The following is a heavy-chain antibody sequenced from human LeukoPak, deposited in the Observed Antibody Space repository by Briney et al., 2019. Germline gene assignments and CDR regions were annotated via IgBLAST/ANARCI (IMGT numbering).Heavy chain of an antibody. Sequence: GGSLRLSCAASGFTFGTYGMSWVRQAPGKGLEWVSSIISSGGSTYYADSVKGRFTISRDNSKNTLYLQMDSLRAEDTAVYYCAKGSGYTYGLYYFEYWGQGTLITVSS. J-gene: IGHJ4*02. CDR2: IISSGGST. CDR3: AKGSGYTYGLYYFEY. V-gene: IGHV3-23*01. D-gene: IGHD5-18*01. CDR1: GFTFGTYG.